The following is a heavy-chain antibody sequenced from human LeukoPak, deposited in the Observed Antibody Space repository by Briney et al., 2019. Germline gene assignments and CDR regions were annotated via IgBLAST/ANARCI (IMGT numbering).Heavy chain of an antibody. V-gene: IGHV4-59*01. CDR1: GGSISSYY. D-gene: IGHD6-19*01. CDR3: ARGYSSGWYNSYYYYYYMDV. Sequence: SETLSLTCTVSGGSISSYYWSWIRQPPGKGLEWIGYIYYSGSTNYNPSLKSRVTISVDTSKNQFSLKLGSVTAADTAVYYCARGYSSGWYNSYYYYYYMDVWGKGTTVTISS. CDR2: IYYSGST. J-gene: IGHJ6*03.